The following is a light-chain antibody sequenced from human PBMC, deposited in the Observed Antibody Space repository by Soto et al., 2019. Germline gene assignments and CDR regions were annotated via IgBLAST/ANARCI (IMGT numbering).Light chain of an antibody. J-gene: IGKJ1*01. Sequence: DIQMTQSPSSLSASVGDRVTITCRASQGISNYLAWYQQKPGKVPKLLIYAASTLQSGVPSRCSGSGSGTDFTLTSSSLQPEDVATYYCQKYDSAPQTFGQGTKVEIK. CDR1: QGISNY. CDR2: AAS. CDR3: QKYDSAPQT. V-gene: IGKV1-27*01.